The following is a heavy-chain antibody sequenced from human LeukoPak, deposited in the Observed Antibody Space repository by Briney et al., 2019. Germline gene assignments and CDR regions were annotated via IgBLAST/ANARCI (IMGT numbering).Heavy chain of an antibody. CDR3: AREGEDSEDTNWFDP. CDR2: INPNSGGT. V-gene: IGHV1-2*02. Sequence: ASVKVSCKASGYTFTGYYMHWVRQAPGQGLEWIGWINPNSGGTNYAQKFQGRVTMTRGTSISTAYMELSSLRSDDTAVYYCAREGEDSEDTNWFDPWGQGTLVTVSS. J-gene: IGHJ5*02. D-gene: IGHD2-15*01. CDR1: GYTFTGYY.